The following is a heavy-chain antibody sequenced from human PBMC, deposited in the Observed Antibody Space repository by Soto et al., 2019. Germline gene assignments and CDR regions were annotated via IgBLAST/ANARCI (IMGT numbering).Heavy chain of an antibody. CDR1: GFTFNNAW. CDR3: LMSIAMVRDIVQS. D-gene: IGHD3-10*01. CDR2: IKSKADGGTT. V-gene: IGHV3-15*01. Sequence: EVQLVESGGGWVKPGGSLRLSCAASGFTFNNAWMSWVRQAPGKGLEWVGRIKSKADGGTTDYAAPVKGRFTISIDASRNPLPLLMTSLKTEHPVLNYCLMSIAMVRDIVQSWGQGTLVTVSS. J-gene: IGHJ4*02.